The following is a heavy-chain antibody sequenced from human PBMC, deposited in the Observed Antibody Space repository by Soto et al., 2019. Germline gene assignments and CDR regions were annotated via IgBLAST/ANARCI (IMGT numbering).Heavy chain of an antibody. CDR1: GGSISSSNW. Sequence: SETLSLTCGVSGGSISSSNWWSWVRQPPGKGLEWIGEIYHSGSTNYNPSLKSRVTISVDKSKNQFSLKLSSVTAADTAVYYCARTKEYYYDSSGSRGFDYWGQGTLVTVSS. J-gene: IGHJ4*02. V-gene: IGHV4-4*02. CDR3: ARTKEYYYDSSGSRGFDY. CDR2: IYHSGST. D-gene: IGHD3-22*01.